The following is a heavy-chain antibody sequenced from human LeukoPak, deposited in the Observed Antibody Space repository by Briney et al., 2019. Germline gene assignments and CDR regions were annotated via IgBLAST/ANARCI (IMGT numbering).Heavy chain of an antibody. CDR3: ARDWSTVTTKLGPKYFDY. V-gene: IGHV1-46*01. CDR1: GYTFTSYY. J-gene: IGHJ4*02. Sequence: ASVKVSCKASGYTFTSYYMHWVRQAPGQGLEWMGIINPSGASTSYAQKFQGRVTMTRDMSTSTVYMELSSLRSEDTAVYYCARDWSTVTTKLGPKYFDYWGQGTLVTVSS. D-gene: IGHD4-17*01. CDR2: INPSGAST.